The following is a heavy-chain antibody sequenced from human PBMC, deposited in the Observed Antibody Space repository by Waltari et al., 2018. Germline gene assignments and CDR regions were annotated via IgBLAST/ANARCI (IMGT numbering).Heavy chain of an antibody. CDR3: ATYIGASVGTAAFDV. D-gene: IGHD5-12*01. J-gene: IGHJ3*01. Sequence: GWIRQPPGQGLEWIGTISYNGATYSSPSLRGRLTLSRDTTMNQLSLKLGSVTAADTAVYYCATYIGASVGTAAFDVWGQGTMVTVSP. V-gene: IGHV4-39*01. CDR2: ISYNGAT.